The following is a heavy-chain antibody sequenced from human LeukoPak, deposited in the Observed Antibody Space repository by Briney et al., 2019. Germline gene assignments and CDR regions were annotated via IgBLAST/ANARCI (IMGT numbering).Heavy chain of an antibody. V-gene: IGHV1-69*04. CDR3: ARGTRYSSSPVLDY. Sequence: SVKVSCKASGGTFSSYAISWVRQAPGQGLEWMGRIIPILGIANYAQKFQGRVTNTADKSTSTAYMELSSLRSEDTAVYYCARGTRYSSSPVLDYWGQGTLVTVSS. CDR1: GGTFSSYA. J-gene: IGHJ4*02. D-gene: IGHD6-6*01. CDR2: IIPILGIA.